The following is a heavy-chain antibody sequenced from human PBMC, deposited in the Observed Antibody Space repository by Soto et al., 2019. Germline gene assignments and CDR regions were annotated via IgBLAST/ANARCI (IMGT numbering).Heavy chain of an antibody. Sequence: GASVKVSCKASGYTFTSYAIHWVRQAPGQRLEWMGWINAGNGNTKYSQKFQGRVTITRDTSASTAYMELSSLRSEDTAVYYCARAPHEDYDFWSGPSYGMDVWGQGTTVTVSS. J-gene: IGHJ6*02. CDR2: INAGNGNT. V-gene: IGHV1-3*01. CDR1: GYTFTSYA. CDR3: ARAPHEDYDFWSGPSYGMDV. D-gene: IGHD3-3*01.